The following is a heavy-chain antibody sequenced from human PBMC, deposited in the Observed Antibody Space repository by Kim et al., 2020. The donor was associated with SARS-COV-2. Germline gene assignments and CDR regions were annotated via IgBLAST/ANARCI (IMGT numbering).Heavy chain of an antibody. D-gene: IGHD3-16*01. CDR1: GFTFSSYA. J-gene: IGHJ4*02. CDR2: ISGSGGST. CDR3: AKDVLSGGDGSQICLLN. Sequence: GGSLRLSCAASGFTFSSYAMSWVRQAPGKGLEWVSAISGSGGSTYYADSVKGRFTISRDNSKNTLYLQMNSLRAEDTAVYYCAKDVLSGGDGSQICLLNWGQGTLVTVSS. V-gene: IGHV3-23*01.